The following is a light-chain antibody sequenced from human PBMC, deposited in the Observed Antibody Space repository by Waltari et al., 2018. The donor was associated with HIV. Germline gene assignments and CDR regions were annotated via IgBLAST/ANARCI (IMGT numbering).Light chain of an antibody. CDR3: QHYDTFPYT. CDR1: QGIRSW. Sequence: DIQMTQSPPSLSASVGDTVTITCRASQGIRSWLAWYQQKPGKAPKPLVYAASSLQTGVPSRFSGSGKGTHFTLTITSLQTEDFATYYCQHYDTFPYTFGQGTRLDIK. J-gene: IGKJ2*01. CDR2: AAS. V-gene: IGKV1D-16*01.